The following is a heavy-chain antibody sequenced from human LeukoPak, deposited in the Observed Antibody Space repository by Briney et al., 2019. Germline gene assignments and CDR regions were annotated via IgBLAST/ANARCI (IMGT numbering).Heavy chain of an antibody. CDR2: ISGSGSST. V-gene: IGHV3-23*01. CDR3: ARVNSAIYYYYGMDV. Sequence: GGSLRLSCAVSGFTFSNYAMTWVRQAPGKGLEWVSVISGSGSSTYYADSVKGRLTISRDNSKNRLYLQMNSLRAEDTALYYCARVNSAIYYYYGMDVWGQGTTVTVSS. D-gene: IGHD3-10*01. J-gene: IGHJ6*02. CDR1: GFTFSNYA.